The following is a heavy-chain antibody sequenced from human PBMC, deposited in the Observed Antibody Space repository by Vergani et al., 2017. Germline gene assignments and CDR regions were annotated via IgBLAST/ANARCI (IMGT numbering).Heavy chain of an antibody. D-gene: IGHD6-13*01. CDR2: IKSKTDGGTT. CDR3: TTGYSSSWYDGYYYYGMDV. CDR1: GFTFSNAW. Sequence: EVQLVESGGGLVKPGGSLRLSCAASGFTFSNAWMSWVRQAPGKGLEWVGRIKSKTDGGTTYDAAPVKGRFTISSDDSKNTLYLQMNSLKTEDTAVYYCTTGYSSSWYDGYYYYGMDVWGQGTTVTVSS. J-gene: IGHJ6*02. V-gene: IGHV3-15*01.